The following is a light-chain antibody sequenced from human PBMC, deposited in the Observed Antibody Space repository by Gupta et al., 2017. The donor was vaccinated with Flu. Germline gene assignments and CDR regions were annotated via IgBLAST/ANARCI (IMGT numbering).Light chain of an antibody. V-gene: IGKV1-5*03. Sequence: DIHMTQSPSTLSASIGDRVTITCRASQSITSYLAWYQQKPGKAPKLLIYLASALENGVPSRFSGSGFGTDFTPTINGLQSDDFGTYYCQHYSAFPYTFGPGTNLEIK. CDR1: QSITSY. CDR2: LAS. J-gene: IGKJ2*01. CDR3: QHYSAFPYT.